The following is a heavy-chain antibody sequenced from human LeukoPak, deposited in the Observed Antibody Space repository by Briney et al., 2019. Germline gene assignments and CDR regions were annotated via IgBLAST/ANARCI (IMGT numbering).Heavy chain of an antibody. CDR2: IYYSGST. D-gene: IGHD3-3*01. V-gene: IGHV4-39*07. Sequence: GSLRLSCAASGFTVSSNYMSWVRQAPGKGLEWIGSIYYSGSTYYNPSLKSRVTISVDTSKNQFSLKLSSVTAADTAVYYCARPPYDWGQGTLVTVSS. CDR3: ARPPYD. CDR1: GFTVSSNY. J-gene: IGHJ4*02.